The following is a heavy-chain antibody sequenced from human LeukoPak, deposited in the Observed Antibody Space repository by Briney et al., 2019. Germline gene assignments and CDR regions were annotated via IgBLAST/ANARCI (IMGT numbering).Heavy chain of an antibody. CDR2: IYYSGST. CDR3: AREGGSLYYYYMDV. V-gene: IGHV4-39*07. CDR1: GGSISSSSYY. J-gene: IGHJ6*03. D-gene: IGHD1-26*01. Sequence: SQTLSLTCAVSGGSISSSSYYWGWIRQPPGKGLEWIGSIYYSGSTYYNPSLKSRVTISVDTSKNQFSLKLSSVTAADTAVYYCAREGGSLYYYYMDVWGKGATVTVSS.